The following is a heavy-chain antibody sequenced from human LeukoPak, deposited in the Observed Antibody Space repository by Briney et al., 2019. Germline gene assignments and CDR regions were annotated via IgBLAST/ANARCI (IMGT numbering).Heavy chain of an antibody. J-gene: IGHJ5*02. D-gene: IGHD5-12*01. CDR3: ARGRGYSGYEAWFDP. CDR1: GGSISSGGYY. V-gene: IGHV4-31*03. CDR2: IYYSGST. Sequence: SETLSLTCTVSGGSISSGGYYWSWIRQHPGKGLEWIGYIYYSGSTYYNPSLKSRVTISVDTSKNQFSLKLNSVTAADTAMYYCARGRGYSGYEAWFDPWGQGTLVTVSS.